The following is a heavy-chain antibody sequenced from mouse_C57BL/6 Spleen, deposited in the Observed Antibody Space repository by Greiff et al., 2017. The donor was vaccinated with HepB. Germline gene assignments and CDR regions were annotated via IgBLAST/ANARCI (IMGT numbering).Heavy chain of an antibody. CDR1: GYTFTDYY. V-gene: IGHV1-26*01. J-gene: IGHJ2*01. Sequence: EVQLQQSGPELVKPGASVKISCKASGYTFTDYYMNWVKQSHGKSLEWIGDINPNNGGTSYNQKFKGKATLTVDKSSSTAYMELRSLTSEDSAVYYCARRGFDYDGGAFDYWGQGTTLTVSS. CDR2: INPNNGGT. D-gene: IGHD2-4*01. CDR3: ARRGFDYDGGAFDY.